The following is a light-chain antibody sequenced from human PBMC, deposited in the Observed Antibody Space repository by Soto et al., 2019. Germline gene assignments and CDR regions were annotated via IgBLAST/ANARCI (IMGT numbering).Light chain of an antibody. CDR2: GAS. J-gene: IGKJ5*01. Sequence: DIQMTQSLSSLSASVGDRVTITCRASQGISTWLAWYQQKAGEAPNLLIYGASNLHSGVPSRFSGSGSGTNFTLTISSLQPEDFATYYCQQANSFPITFGQGTRLEN. CDR3: QQANSFPIT. CDR1: QGISTW. V-gene: IGKV1-12*01.